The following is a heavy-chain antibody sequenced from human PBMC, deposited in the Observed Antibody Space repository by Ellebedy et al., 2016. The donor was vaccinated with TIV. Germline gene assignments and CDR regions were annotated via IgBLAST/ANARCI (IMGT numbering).Heavy chain of an antibody. CDR2: ISDDGSNK. CDR1: GFTFSSYA. D-gene: IGHD6-13*01. Sequence: GGSLRLSXAASGFTFSSYAMHWVRQAPGKGLEWVAVISDDGSNKYYADSVKGRFTISRDNSKNTLYLQMNSLRAEDTAVYYCAKGAAGTPGWFDPWGQGTLVTVSS. J-gene: IGHJ5*02. CDR3: AKGAAGTPGWFDP. V-gene: IGHV3-30-3*01.